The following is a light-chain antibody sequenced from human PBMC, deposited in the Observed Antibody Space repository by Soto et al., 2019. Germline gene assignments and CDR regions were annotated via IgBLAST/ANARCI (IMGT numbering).Light chain of an antibody. Sequence: QSALTQPASVSGSPGQSITISCTGTSSDVGGYNYVSWYQQHPGKAPKLMIFEVSNRPSGVSNRFSASKSGNTASLTISGLQADDEGDYYCASYTGRSTLLFGGGTKLTVL. CDR3: ASYTGRSTLL. V-gene: IGLV2-14*01. CDR1: SSDVGGYNY. J-gene: IGLJ2*01. CDR2: EVS.